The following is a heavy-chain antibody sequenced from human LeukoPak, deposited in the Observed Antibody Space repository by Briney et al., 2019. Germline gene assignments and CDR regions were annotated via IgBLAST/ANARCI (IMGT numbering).Heavy chain of an antibody. CDR1: GFTFSNCG. J-gene: IGHJ4*02. CDR2: IWYDGSNK. V-gene: IGHV3-33*01. CDR3: ARDRDYDFFDY. D-gene: IGHD3-3*01. Sequence: GGSLRLSCAASGFTFSNCGMHWVRQAPGKGLEWVAHIWYDGSNKYYADSVRGRFTISRDNSKNKLYLQMNSLRAEDTAVYYCARDRDYDFFDYWGQGTLVTVSS.